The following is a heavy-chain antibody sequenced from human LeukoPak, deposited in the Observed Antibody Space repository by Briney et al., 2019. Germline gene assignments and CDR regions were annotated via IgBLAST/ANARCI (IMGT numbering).Heavy chain of an antibody. V-gene: IGHV4-59*01. CDR3: AREGGPYRPLDY. CDR2: IYYSGST. J-gene: IGHJ4*02. CDR1: GGSISSYY. Sequence: SETLSLTCTVSGGSISSYYWSWIRQPPGKGLEWIGYIYYSGSTDYNPSLKSRVTISVDTSKNQFSLKLSSVTAADTAVYYCAREGGPYRPLDYSGQGTLVTVSS.